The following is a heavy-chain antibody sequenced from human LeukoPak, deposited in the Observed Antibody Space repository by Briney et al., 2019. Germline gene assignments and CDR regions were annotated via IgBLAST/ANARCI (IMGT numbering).Heavy chain of an antibody. CDR3: ARNYYDSSGYIYYFDY. CDR1: GDSISNYY. J-gene: IGHJ4*02. V-gene: IGHV4-59*12. CDR2: IYHSGST. Sequence: SETLSLTCAVSGDSISNYYWSWIRQPPGKGLEWIGYIYHSGSTYYNPSLKSRVTISVDRSKNQFSLKLSSVTAADTAVYYCARNYYDSSGYIYYFDYWDQGTLVTVSS. D-gene: IGHD3-22*01.